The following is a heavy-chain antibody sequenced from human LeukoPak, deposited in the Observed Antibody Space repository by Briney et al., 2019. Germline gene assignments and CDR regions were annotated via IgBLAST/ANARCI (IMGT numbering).Heavy chain of an antibody. CDR1: GGSISSGSYY. V-gene: IGHV4-61*02. J-gene: IGHJ4*02. CDR2: IYTSGST. Sequence: SQTLSLTCTVSGGSISSGSYYWSWIRQPAGKGLEWIGRIYTSGSTNYNPSLKSRVTISVDTSKNQFSLKLSSVTAADTAVYYCARVGYYGSGSPRRFDYWGQGNPGHRLL. CDR3: ARVGYYGSGSPRRFDY. D-gene: IGHD3-10*01.